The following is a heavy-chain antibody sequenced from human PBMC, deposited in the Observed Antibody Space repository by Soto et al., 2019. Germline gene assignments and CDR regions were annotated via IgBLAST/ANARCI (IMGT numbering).Heavy chain of an antibody. J-gene: IGHJ4*02. CDR1: GGSFSGYC. D-gene: IGHD6-6*01. CDR3: ARSNPSRPDY. V-gene: IGHV4-34*02. Sequence: QVQLQQWGAGLLKPSETLSLTCVVSGGSFSGYCWSWIRQPPGTGLEWIGEVSLSGSTNYNPPLKTRDTITVDTSKNQFSLKVSSVAAADRAVYYGARSNPSRPDYWGQGTLVTVSS. CDR2: VSLSGST.